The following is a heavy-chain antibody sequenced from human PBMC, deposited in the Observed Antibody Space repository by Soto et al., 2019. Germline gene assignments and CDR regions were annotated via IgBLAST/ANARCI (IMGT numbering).Heavy chain of an antibody. CDR3: ARDSKGYCTSTSCYDWFDP. CDR1: GYTFTSYG. V-gene: IGHV1-18*01. D-gene: IGHD2-2*01. J-gene: IGHJ5*02. CDR2: ISAYNANT. Sequence: QVQLVQSGAEVKKPGAPVKVSCKAAGYTFTSYGISWVRQAPGQGLEWMGWISAYNANTNYAQKLQGRVTMTTDTSTSTAYMELRSLRSDHTAVYYCARDSKGYCTSTSCYDWFDPWGQGTLVTVSS.